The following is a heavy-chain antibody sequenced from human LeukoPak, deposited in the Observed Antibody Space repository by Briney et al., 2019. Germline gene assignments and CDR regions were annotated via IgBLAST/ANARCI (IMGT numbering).Heavy chain of an antibody. J-gene: IGHJ3*02. CDR1: GYSISSGYY. Sequence: SETLSLTCTVSGYSISSGYYWGWIRQPAGKGLEWIGSIYHSGSTYYNPSLKSRVTISVDTSKNQFSLKLSSVTAADTAVYYCARYLTGDLTTNDASDIWGQGTMVTVSS. D-gene: IGHD7-27*01. CDR3: ARYLTGDLTTNDASDI. V-gene: IGHV4-38-2*02. CDR2: IYHSGST.